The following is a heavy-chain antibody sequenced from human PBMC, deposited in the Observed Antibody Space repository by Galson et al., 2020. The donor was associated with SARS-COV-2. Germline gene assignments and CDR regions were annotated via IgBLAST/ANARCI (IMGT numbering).Heavy chain of an antibody. J-gene: IGHJ3*02. CDR1: GFNFDDYA. CDR3: AKGQNIVVVTAKVATAVDM. CDR2: ISWDGGSI. Sequence: TGGSLRLSCVTSGFNFDDYAMHWVRQAPGKGLEWVSSISWDGGSIGYADSVKGRFTISRERVKKSLYLQMNSLRVEDTALYYCAKGQNIVVVTAKVATAVDMWGQWTSVSGSS. D-gene: IGHD2-21*02. V-gene: IGHV3-9*01.